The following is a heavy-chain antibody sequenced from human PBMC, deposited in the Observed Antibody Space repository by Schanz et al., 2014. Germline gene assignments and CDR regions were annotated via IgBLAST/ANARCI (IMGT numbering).Heavy chain of an antibody. J-gene: IGHJ4*02. Sequence: EAHLVESGGGLVKPGGSLRLSCATSGFTLNNAWMNWVRQAPGKGLQWVARIKSKTDGGTRDYAAPVKGRFTISTDDSRTPVYLQMNSLQPDTTPVYSCPADLWFGAVWGVWWGQGTLVTVSS. V-gene: IGHV3-15*01. CDR3: PADLWFGAVWGVW. CDR2: IKSKTDGGTR. CDR1: GFTLNNAW. D-gene: IGHD3-10*01.